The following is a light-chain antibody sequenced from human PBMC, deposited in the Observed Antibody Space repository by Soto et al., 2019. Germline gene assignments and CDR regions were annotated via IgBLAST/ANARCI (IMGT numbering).Light chain of an antibody. J-gene: IGKJ1*01. V-gene: IGKV1-17*02. CDR3: LQHKSYPQT. CDR1: QGIRDA. Sequence: DIQMTQSPSSLSASVGDRVTITCRASQGIRDALGWYQQKPGKAPNHLIYATSSLKSGVPSRFSGSGYGTEFTLTISNLQPEDFATYYCLQHKSYPQTFGQGTKVEIK. CDR2: ATS.